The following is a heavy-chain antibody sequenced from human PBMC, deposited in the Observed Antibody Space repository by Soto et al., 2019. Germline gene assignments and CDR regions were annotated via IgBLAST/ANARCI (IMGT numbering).Heavy chain of an antibody. CDR3: ARGGYCSGGSCYYYYYYMDV. D-gene: IGHD2-15*01. V-gene: IGHV4-34*01. Sequence: QVQLQQWGAGLLKPSETLSLTCAVYGGSFSGYYWSWIRQPPGKGLEWIGEINHSGSTNYNPSLKSRVTISVDTSKYQFSLKLSSVTAADTAVYYCARGGYCSGGSCYYYYYYMDVWGKGTTVTVSS. CDR1: GGSFSGYY. CDR2: INHSGST. J-gene: IGHJ6*03.